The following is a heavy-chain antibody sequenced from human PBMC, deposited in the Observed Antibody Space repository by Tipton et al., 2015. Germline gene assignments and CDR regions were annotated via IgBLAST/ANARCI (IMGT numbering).Heavy chain of an antibody. CDR2: INHSGST. CDR1: GGSFSGYY. V-gene: IGHV4-34*01. CDR3: ARAPSYYYDSSGSVRYFDL. Sequence: LRLSCAVYGGSFSGYYWSWIRQPPGKGLEWIGEINHSGSTNYNPSLKSRVTISVDTSKTQFSLKLSSVTAADTAVYYCARAPSYYYDSSGSVRYFDLWGHGTLVTVSS. J-gene: IGHJ2*01. D-gene: IGHD3-22*01.